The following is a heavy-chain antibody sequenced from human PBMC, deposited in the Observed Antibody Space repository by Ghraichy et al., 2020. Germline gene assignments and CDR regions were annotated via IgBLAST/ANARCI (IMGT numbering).Heavy chain of an antibody. CDR2: IYPGDSDT. V-gene: IGHV5-51*01. J-gene: IGHJ3*02. D-gene: IGHD6-13*01. Sequence: GESLNISCKGSGYSFTSYWIGWVRQMPGKGLEWMGIIYPGDSDTRYSPSFQGQVTISADKSISTAYLQWSSLKASDTAMYYCARLKRSSGLAAAEDAFDIWGQGTMVTVSS. CDR1: GYSFTSYW. CDR3: ARLKRSSGLAAAEDAFDI.